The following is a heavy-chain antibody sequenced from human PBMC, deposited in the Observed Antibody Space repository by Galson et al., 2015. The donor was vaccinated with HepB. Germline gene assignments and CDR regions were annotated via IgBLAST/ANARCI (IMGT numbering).Heavy chain of an antibody. D-gene: IGHD1-26*01. V-gene: IGHV3-30*18. J-gene: IGHJ6*02. CDR3: AKDVKNGTLRYYYGMDV. CDR1: GFIFNNYG. CDR2: LSFGGRNK. Sequence: SLRLSCAASGFIFNNYGMHWVRQAPGMGLEWVAVLSFGGRNKFYADSVKGRFTISRDNSKKTLFLQVNSLRAEDTAVYYCAKDVKNGTLRYYYGMDVWGQGTPVTVSS.